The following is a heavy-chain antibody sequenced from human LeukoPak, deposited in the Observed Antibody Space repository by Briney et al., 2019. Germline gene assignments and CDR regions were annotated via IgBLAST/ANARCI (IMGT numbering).Heavy chain of an antibody. CDR3: ARAPTKVTAIRAWFDP. Sequence: ASVKVSCKASGYTFTSYAMHWVRQAPGQRLEWMGWINAGNGNTKYSQKFQGRVTITRDTSASTAYMELSSLRSEDTAVYYCARAPTKVTAIRAWFDPWGQGTLVTVSS. D-gene: IGHD2-21*02. J-gene: IGHJ5*02. V-gene: IGHV1-3*01. CDR1: GYTFTSYA. CDR2: INAGNGNT.